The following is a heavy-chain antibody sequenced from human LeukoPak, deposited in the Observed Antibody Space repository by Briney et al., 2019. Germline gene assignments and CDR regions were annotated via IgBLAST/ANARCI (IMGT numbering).Heavy chain of an antibody. D-gene: IGHD1-26*01. Sequence: GASVKVSCKASGYTFTSYGISWVRQAPGQGLEWMGWVSAYADDTNYVQKFRGRITMTTHTSTSTAYMELRSLRSDDTAVYYCARDCIGCLGFDYWGQGTLVAVSS. CDR1: GYTFTSYG. CDR3: ARDCIGCLGFDY. V-gene: IGHV1-18*01. CDR2: VSAYADDT. J-gene: IGHJ4*02.